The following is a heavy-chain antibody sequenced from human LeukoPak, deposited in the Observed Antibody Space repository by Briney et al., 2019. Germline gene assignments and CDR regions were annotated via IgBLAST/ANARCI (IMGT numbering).Heavy chain of an antibody. CDR2: IYTSGST. CDR1: GGSISSGSYY. J-gene: IGHJ4*02. CDR3: ARVPLGGSGWYYFDY. D-gene: IGHD6-19*01. V-gene: IGHV4-61*02. Sequence: SETLSLTCTVSGGSISSGSYYWGWIRQPAGKELEWIGRIYTSGSTNYNPSLKSRVTISVDTSKNQFSLKLSSVTAADTAVYYCARVPLGGSGWYYFDYWGQGTLVTVSS.